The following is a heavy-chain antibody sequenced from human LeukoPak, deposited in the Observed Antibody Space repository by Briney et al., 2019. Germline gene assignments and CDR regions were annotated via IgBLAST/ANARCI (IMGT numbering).Heavy chain of an antibody. CDR3: AGYGPYNYVDY. Sequence: SETPSLTCTVSGDSISSTSYYWGWIRQPPGKGLEWIGTIYYSGSTYYNPSLKSRVTISVDRSKKHFSLKLSSVTAADTAVYFCAGYGPYNYVDYWGQGTVVSVSS. CDR2: IYYSGST. V-gene: IGHV4-39*07. CDR1: GDSISSTSYY. J-gene: IGHJ4*02. D-gene: IGHD4-17*01.